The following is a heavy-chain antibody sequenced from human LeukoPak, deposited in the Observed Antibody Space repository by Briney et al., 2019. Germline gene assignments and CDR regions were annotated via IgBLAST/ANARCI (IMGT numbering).Heavy chain of an antibody. D-gene: IGHD3-10*01. J-gene: IGHJ6*03. CDR2: IYSGGST. V-gene: IGHV3-53*01. CDR1: GFPLTSSY. CDR3: ASGSGSYRSPYYYMDV. Sequence: GGSLRLSCAASGFPLTSSYMSWVRQAPGKGLEWVSVIYSGGSTYYADSVKGRFTISRDNSKNTLYLQMNSLRAEDTAVYYCASGSGSYRSPYYYMDVWGTGTTVTVSS.